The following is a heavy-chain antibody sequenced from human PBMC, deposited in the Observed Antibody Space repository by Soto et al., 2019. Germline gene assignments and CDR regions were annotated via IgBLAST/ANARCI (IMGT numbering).Heavy chain of an antibody. V-gene: IGHV1-24*01. CDR1: VYTLTELS. Sequence: ASVKVSCKVSVYTLTELSMHWVRQAPGKGLEWMGGFDPEDGETIYAQKFQGRVTMTEDTSTDTAYMELSSLRSEDTAVYYCATDLPPSSSWYAAPFHWGQGTLVT. CDR2: FDPEDGET. D-gene: IGHD6-13*01. CDR3: ATDLPPSSSWYAAPFH. J-gene: IGHJ4*02.